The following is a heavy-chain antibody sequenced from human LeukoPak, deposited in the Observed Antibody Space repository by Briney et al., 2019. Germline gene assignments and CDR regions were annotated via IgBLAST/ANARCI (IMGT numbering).Heavy chain of an antibody. CDR2: ISGGSSGST. J-gene: IGHJ6*03. V-gene: IGHV3-23*01. CDR3: ARGGRAARWWYYYYMDV. CDR1: GFTFSDYA. D-gene: IGHD2-15*01. Sequence: GGSLRLSCAASGFTFSDYAMSWVRQAPGKGLEWLSVISGGSSGSTYYADSVKGRFTISRDNSKNTLYLQMNSLRAEDTAVYYCARGGRAARWWYYYYMDVWGKGTTVTISS.